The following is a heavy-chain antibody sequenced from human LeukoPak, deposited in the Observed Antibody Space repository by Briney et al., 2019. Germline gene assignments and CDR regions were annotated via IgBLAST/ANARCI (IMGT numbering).Heavy chain of an antibody. CDR3: AKGYSSGWVFDY. CDR2: ISSSSSYI. J-gene: IGHJ4*02. V-gene: IGHV3-21*01. CDR1: GFTFSSYS. D-gene: IGHD6-19*01. Sequence: NPGGSLRLSCAASGFTFSSYSMNWVRQAPGKGLEWVSSISSSSSYIYYVDSVKGRFTISRDNAKNSLYLQMNSLRAEDTAVYYCAKGYSSGWVFDYWGQGTLVTVSS.